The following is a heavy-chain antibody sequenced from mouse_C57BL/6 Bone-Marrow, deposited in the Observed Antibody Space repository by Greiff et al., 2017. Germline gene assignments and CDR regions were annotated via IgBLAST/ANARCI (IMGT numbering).Heavy chain of an antibody. D-gene: IGHD1-1*01. CDR3: ATPNSLYYVGAMDY. J-gene: IGHJ4*01. CDR1: GYTFTSYW. V-gene: IGHV1-72*01. CDR2: IDPNSGGT. Sequence: VQLQQPGAELVKPGASVKLSCKASGYTFTSYWMHWVKQRPGRGLEWIGRIDPNSGGTKYNEKFKSKATLTVDKPSSAAYMQLSSLTSEDSAVYYCATPNSLYYVGAMDYWGQGTSVTVSS.